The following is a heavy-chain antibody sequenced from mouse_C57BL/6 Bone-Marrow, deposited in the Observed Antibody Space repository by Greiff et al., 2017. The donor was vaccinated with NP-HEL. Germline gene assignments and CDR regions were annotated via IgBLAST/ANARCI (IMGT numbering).Heavy chain of an antibody. Sequence: EVKLMESGGGLVQSGRSLRLSCATSGFTFSDFYMEWVRQAPGKGLEWIAASRNKANDYTTEYSASVKGRFIVSRDTSQSILYLQMNALRAEDTAIYYCAREDSSGPWFAYWGQGTLVTVSA. CDR3: AREDSSGPWFAY. CDR2: SRNKANDYTT. D-gene: IGHD3-2*02. CDR1: GFTFSDFY. J-gene: IGHJ3*01. V-gene: IGHV7-1*01.